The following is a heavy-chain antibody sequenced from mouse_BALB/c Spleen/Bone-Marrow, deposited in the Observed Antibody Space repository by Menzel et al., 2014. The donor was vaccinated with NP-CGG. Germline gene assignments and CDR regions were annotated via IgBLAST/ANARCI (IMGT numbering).Heavy chain of an antibody. J-gene: IGHJ3*01. Sequence: VQLQQPGAELVKPGASVKLSCTASGLNIKDTYMHWVKQRPEQGLEWIGRIDPANGNTKYDPKFQGKATITADTSSNTAYLQLSSLTSEDTDVYYCASYYYGSAWFAYWGQGTLVTVSA. CDR2: IDPANGNT. CDR3: ASYYYGSAWFAY. V-gene: IGHV14-3*02. CDR1: GLNIKDTY. D-gene: IGHD1-1*01.